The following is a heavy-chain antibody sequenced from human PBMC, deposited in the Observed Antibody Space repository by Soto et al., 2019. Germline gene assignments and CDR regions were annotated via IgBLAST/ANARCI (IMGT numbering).Heavy chain of an antibody. CDR3: SRTYYDILTGYYGPYYFDY. V-gene: IGHV2-70*11. J-gene: IGHJ4*02. Sequence: SGPTLVNPTQTLTLTCTFSGFSLSTSGMCVSWIRQPPGKALEWLARIDWDDDKYYSTSLKTRLTISKDTSKNQVVLTMTNMDPVDTATYYCSRTYYDILTGYYGPYYFDYWGQGTLVTVSS. CDR1: GFSLSTSGMC. CDR2: IDWDDDK. D-gene: IGHD3-9*01.